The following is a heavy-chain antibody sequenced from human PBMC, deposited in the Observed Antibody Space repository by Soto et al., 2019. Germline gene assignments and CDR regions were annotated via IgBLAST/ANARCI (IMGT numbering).Heavy chain of an antibody. Sequence: EVQLVESGGGLVLPGGSLRLSCAASGFTFIRYWMHWVGQAPGKGLVWVSRISSYGSDTHYADSVKGRFTIYRDNAKNPLSRQMNSLRAFETAVYYCASNSDYAEGYYWSGIDVWGQGTTVPVSS. CDR2: ISSYGSDT. CDR3: ASNSDYAEGYYWSGIDV. CDR1: GFTFIRYW. V-gene: IGHV3-74*01. J-gene: IGHJ6*02. D-gene: IGHD3-16*01.